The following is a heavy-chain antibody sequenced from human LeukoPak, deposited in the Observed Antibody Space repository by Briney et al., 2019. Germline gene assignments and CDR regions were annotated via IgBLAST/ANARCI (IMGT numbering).Heavy chain of an antibody. CDR2: VYYSGST. CDR1: GYSISSGGYS. Sequence: PSETLSLTCTVSGYSISSGGYSWSWIRQPPGKGLEWIGYVYYSGSTYYNPSLKSRVTISVDTSKNQFSLKLSSVTAADTAVYYCARTFGELSPFDYWGQGTLVTVSS. J-gene: IGHJ4*02. D-gene: IGHD3-10*01. V-gene: IGHV4-30-4*07. CDR3: ARTFGELSPFDY.